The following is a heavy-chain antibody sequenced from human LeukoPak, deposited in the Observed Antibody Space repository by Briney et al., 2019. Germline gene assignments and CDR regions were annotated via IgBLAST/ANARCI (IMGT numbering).Heavy chain of an antibody. J-gene: IGHJ4*02. V-gene: IGHV3-21*01. CDR3: AREPGGAAAGTSSDY. Sequence: SGGSLRLSCAASGFTFSSYSMNWVRQAPGKGLEWVSSISSSSSYIYYADSVKGRFTISRDNAKNSLYLQMNSLRAEDTAVYYCAREPGGAAAGTSSDYWGQGTLVTVSS. D-gene: IGHD6-13*01. CDR2: ISSSSSYI. CDR1: GFTFSSYS.